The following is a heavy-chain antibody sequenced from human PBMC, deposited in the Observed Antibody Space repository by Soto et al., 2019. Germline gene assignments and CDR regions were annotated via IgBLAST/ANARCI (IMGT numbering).Heavy chain of an antibody. CDR2: IDPSDSYT. CDR1: GYSFTSYW. J-gene: IGHJ5*02. D-gene: IGHD3-22*01. CDR3: ARLVVVTNGPFWFDP. V-gene: IGHV5-10-1*01. Sequence: PGESLKISCKGSGYSFTSYWISWVRQMPGKGLEWMGRIDPSDSYTNYSPSFQGHVTISADKSISTAYLQWSSLKASDTAMYYCARLVVVTNGPFWFDPWGQGTLVTVSS.